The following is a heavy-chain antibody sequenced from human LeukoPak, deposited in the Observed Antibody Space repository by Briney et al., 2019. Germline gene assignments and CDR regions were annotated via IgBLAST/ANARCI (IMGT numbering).Heavy chain of an antibody. CDR3: AKDSSSSWSPPFDY. D-gene: IGHD6-13*01. CDR2: IWYDGSYT. CDR1: GFTFSSYG. V-gene: IGHV3-33*06. J-gene: IGHJ4*02. Sequence: GGSLRLSCAASGFTFSSYGMHWVRQAPGKGLEWVAVIWYDGSYTYYADSVKGRFTISRDNSKNTLYLQMNSLRAEDTAVYYCAKDSSSSWSPPFDYWGQGTLVTVSS.